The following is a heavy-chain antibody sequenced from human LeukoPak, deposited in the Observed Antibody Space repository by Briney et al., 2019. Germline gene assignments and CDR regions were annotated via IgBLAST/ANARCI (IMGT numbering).Heavy chain of an antibody. CDR1: GFTFSDYN. CDR2: TRNSDNNM. J-gene: IGHJ3*02. Sequence: GGSLRLSCAASGFTFSDYNMGWMRQAPAKGLEWVSYTRNSDNNMFYADSVKGRFTISRDNAKYSVYLQMNSLRAEDTAVYYCARRIAGDGSHAFDIWGQGTMVTVSS. V-gene: IGHV3-11*01. D-gene: IGHD6-19*01. CDR3: ARRIAGDGSHAFDI.